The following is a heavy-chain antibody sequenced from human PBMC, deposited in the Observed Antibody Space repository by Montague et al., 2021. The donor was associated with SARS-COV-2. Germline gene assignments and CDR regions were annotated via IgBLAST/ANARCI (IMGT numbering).Heavy chain of an antibody. J-gene: IGHJ3*02. CDR1: GFTFDDYA. V-gene: IGHV3-43*02. CDR2: ISGDGGST. Sequence: SLRLSCAASGFTFDDYAMHWVRQAPGKGLEWVSLISGDGGSTYYADSVKGRFTISRDNSKNSPYLQMNSLRTEDTALYYCARRALYSSSYAFDIWGQGTMVTVSS. CDR3: ARRALYSSSYAFDI. D-gene: IGHD6-6*01.